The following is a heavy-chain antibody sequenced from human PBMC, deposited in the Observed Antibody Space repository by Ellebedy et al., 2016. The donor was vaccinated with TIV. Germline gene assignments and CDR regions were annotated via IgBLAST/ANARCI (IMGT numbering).Heavy chain of an antibody. CDR1: GGPFSGNA. V-gene: IGHV1-69*13. Sequence: AASVKVSCKASGGPFSGNAIIWVRQAPGQGLEWMGGINPIFGIANYAQKFQGRVTITADASTSTANMDLSSLRSEDTAVYYCARGENYYGSGSYPLWGQGTLVTVSS. D-gene: IGHD3-10*01. J-gene: IGHJ4*02. CDR2: INPIFGIA. CDR3: ARGENYYGSGSYPL.